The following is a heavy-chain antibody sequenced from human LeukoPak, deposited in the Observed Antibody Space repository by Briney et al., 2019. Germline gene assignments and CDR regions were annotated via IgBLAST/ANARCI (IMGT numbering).Heavy chain of an antibody. CDR1: GFTFSSYA. CDR2: ISGTGGGT. Sequence: GGSLRLSCAASGFTFSSYAMSWVRQAPGKGLEWGSVISGTGGGTYYADSVKGRFTISRDNSKNTLYLEMNSLRAEDTALYYCAKNGRGSGYDLSPHYWGQGTLVTVSS. V-gene: IGHV3-23*01. CDR3: AKNGRGSGYDLSPHY. D-gene: IGHD5-12*01. J-gene: IGHJ4*02.